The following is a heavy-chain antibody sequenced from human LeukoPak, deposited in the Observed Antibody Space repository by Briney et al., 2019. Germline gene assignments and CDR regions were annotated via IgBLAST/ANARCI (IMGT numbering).Heavy chain of an antibody. V-gene: IGHV3-23*01. CDR2: ISGSGGST. CDR3: AKPRDSSGYYYVPFDY. CDR1: GFTFSSYA. J-gene: IGHJ4*02. D-gene: IGHD3-22*01. Sequence: QPGGSLRLSCAASGFTFSSYAMSWVRHAPGKGLEFVSAISGSGGSTYYADSVKGRFTISRDNSKNTLYLQMNSLRAEDTAVYYCAKPRDSSGYYYVPFDYWGQGTLVTVSS.